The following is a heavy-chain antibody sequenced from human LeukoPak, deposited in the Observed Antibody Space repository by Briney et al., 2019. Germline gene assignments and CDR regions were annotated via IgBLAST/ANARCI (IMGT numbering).Heavy chain of an antibody. D-gene: IGHD3-22*01. CDR1: GFTFSTYW. CDR3: ARAPSEIGGYYPEYFRH. Sequence: GGSLRLSCAASGFTFSTYWMHWVRQAPGKGLVWVSRIKSDGSTNYADSVKGRFTIYSDNAKNTVSLQMNSLRAEDTGVYYCARAPSEIGGYYPEYFRHWGQGTLVTVSS. J-gene: IGHJ1*01. V-gene: IGHV3-74*01. CDR2: IKSDGST.